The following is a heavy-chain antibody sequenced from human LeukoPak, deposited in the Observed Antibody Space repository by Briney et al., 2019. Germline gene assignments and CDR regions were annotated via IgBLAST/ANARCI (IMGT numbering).Heavy chain of an antibody. CDR1: GFTFSTYA. CDR3: ARGAMVTGYYYFAMDV. J-gene: IGHJ6*02. Sequence: PGGSLRLSCTASGFTFSTYAMSWVRQAPGKGLEWVSVIYSGGSTYYADSVKGRFTISRDNSKNTLYLQMNSLRAEDTAVYYCARGAMVTGYYYFAMDVWGQGTTVTVSS. D-gene: IGHD5-18*01. V-gene: IGHV3-66*01. CDR2: IYSGGST.